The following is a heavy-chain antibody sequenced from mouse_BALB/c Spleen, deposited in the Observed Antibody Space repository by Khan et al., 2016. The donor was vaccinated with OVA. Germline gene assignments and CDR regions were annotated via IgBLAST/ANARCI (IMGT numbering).Heavy chain of an antibody. Sequence: QIQLVQSGPELKKPGETVRISCKASGYTFTNYGMNWVKQAPGKGLKWMGWINTNTGETTFAEEFKERFAFTVDTSASTAYLQINNLKSEDTATYFCARGQFMYGSWFAYWGQGTLVTVSA. J-gene: IGHJ3*01. CDR3: ARGQFMYGSWFAY. D-gene: IGHD1-1*01. CDR1: GYTFTNYG. V-gene: IGHV9-3*02. CDR2: INTNTGET.